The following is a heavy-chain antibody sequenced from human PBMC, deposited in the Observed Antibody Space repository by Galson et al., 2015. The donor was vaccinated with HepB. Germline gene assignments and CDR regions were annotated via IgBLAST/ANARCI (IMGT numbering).Heavy chain of an antibody. CDR1: GLTFGDYA. Sequence: SLRLSCAASGLTFGDYAFSWVRQAPGKGLEWVGFIRSKVYGETIEYAASVKGRFTISRDDSKRIAYLQMESLKTEDTAVYYCSRGDFGGPLDYWGQGTLVTVSS. CDR3: SRGDFGGPLDY. CDR2: IRSKVYGETI. V-gene: IGHV3-49*04. D-gene: IGHD4-23*01. J-gene: IGHJ4*02.